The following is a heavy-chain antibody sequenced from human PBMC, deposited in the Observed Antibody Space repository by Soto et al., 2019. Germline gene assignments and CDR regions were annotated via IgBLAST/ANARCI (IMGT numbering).Heavy chain of an antibody. D-gene: IGHD4-17*01. CDR2: INHRGST. J-gene: IGHJ6*03. V-gene: IGHV4-34*01. Sequence: QVQLQQWGAGLLKPSETLSLTCAVYGGSFSGYYWSWIRQPPGKGLEWIGEINHRGSTDYNTSLMSRVTISVDTSKNQFSLKLSSVTAADTAVYYCARGVQVTVNSCYYYMDVWGKGTTVTVSS. CDR3: ARGVQVTVNSCYYYMDV. CDR1: GGSFSGYY.